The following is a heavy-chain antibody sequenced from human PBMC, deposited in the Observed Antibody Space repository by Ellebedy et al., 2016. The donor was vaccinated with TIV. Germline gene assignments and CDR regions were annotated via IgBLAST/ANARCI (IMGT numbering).Heavy chain of an antibody. V-gene: IGHV3-21*01. Sequence: GESLKISCAASGFTFSSYSMNWVRQAPGKGLGWVSSISSNSNYIYYADSVRGRFTISRDNAKKSLYLQMTSLRAEDTAVYYCARGAMAAAGDDYWGQGTLVTVSS. D-gene: IGHD6-13*01. CDR1: GFTFSSYS. J-gene: IGHJ4*02. CDR3: ARGAMAAAGDDY. CDR2: ISSNSNYI.